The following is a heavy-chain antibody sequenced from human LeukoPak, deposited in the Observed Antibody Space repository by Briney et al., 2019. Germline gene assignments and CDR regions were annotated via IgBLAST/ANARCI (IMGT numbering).Heavy chain of an antibody. CDR2: FDPEDGET. V-gene: IGHV1-24*01. J-gene: IGHJ5*02. CDR1: GYTLTELS. CDR3: ATEFGYPQTNWFDP. D-gene: IGHD3-22*01. Sequence: ASVKVSFKVSGYTLTELSMHWVRQAPGKGLGWMGGFDPEDGETFYAQKFQGRVTMTEDTSTDTAYMELSSLRSEDTAVYYCATEFGYPQTNWFDPWGQGTPVTVSS.